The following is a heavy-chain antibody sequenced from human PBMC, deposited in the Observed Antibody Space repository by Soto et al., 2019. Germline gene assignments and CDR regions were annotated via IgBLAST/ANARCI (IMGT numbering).Heavy chain of an antibody. CDR1: GGTFSSYS. Sequence: QVQLVQSGAEVKKPGSSVKVSCKASGGTFSSYSINWVRQAPGQGLEWMGEIIPIFGTANYAQKFQGRVTXXXDXSTSTAYMELSSLRSEDTAVYYCARDGGRHSGGIDYWGQGTLVTVSS. J-gene: IGHJ4*02. CDR2: IIPIFGTA. D-gene: IGHD1-26*01. CDR3: ARDGGRHSGGIDY. V-gene: IGHV1-69*01.